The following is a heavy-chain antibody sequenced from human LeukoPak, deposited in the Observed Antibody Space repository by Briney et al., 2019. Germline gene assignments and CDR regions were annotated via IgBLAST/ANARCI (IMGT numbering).Heavy chain of an antibody. J-gene: IGHJ4*02. CDR1: GFTFDDYA. D-gene: IGHD4-17*01. CDR3: AKDRGPYGDRFGYFDY. CDR2: ISWNGGSI. Sequence: GRSLILSCAASGFTFDDYAMHWVRQAPGKGLEWVSGISWNGGSIAYADSVKGRFTISRDNAKNSLFLQMNSLRTEDTALYYCAKDRGPYGDRFGYFDYWGQGTLITVSS. V-gene: IGHV3-9*01.